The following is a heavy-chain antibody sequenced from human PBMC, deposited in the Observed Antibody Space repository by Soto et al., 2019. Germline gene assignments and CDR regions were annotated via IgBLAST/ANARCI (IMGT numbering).Heavy chain of an antibody. J-gene: IGHJ4*02. V-gene: IGHV1-46*01. Sequence: ASVKVSCKASGYTFTNYYMHWVRQAPGQGLEWMGMINPTGGSTSYAQKFQGRVTMTRDTSTSTVYMELISLRSEDTAVYYCARNDKSGLDYWGQGTLGTVSS. CDR3: ARNDKSGLDY. D-gene: IGHD1-1*01. CDR2: INPTGGST. CDR1: GYTFTNYY.